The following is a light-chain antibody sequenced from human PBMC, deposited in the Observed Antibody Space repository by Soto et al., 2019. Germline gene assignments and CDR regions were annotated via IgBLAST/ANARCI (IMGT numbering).Light chain of an antibody. CDR1: QSISSY. CDR2: AAS. V-gene: IGKV1-39*01. CDR3: QQSYSTPFT. Sequence: DIQMTQSPSSLSSSVGDRVTITCLSSQSISSYLNWYQQKPGKAPKLLIYAASSLQGGVPSRFSGSGSGTDFTLTISSLQPEDFATYYCQQSYSTPFTFGPGTKVDIK. J-gene: IGKJ3*01.